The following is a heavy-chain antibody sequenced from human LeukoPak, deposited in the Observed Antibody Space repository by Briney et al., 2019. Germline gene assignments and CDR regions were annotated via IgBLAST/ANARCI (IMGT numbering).Heavy chain of an antibody. CDR2: IYYSGST. D-gene: IGHD4-17*01. CDR1: GGSISSYY. CDR3: ARPIYGDLEMDAFDI. Sequence: PSETLSLTCTVSGGSISSYYWSWIRQPPGKGLEWIGYIYYSGSTNYNPSLKSRVTISVDTSKNRFSLKLSSVTAADTAVYYCARPIYGDLEMDAFDIWGQGTMATVSS. J-gene: IGHJ3*02. V-gene: IGHV4-59*01.